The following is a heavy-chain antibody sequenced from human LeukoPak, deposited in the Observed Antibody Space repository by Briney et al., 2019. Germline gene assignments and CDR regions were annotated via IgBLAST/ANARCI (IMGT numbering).Heavy chain of an antibody. CDR3: ARAYCDYGIFDY. V-gene: IGHV1-46*01. CDR2: INPSGGNT. D-gene: IGHD4-17*01. Sequence: WASVKVSCKSSGYTFTSYYMHWVRQAPGQGLERMGIINPSGGNTSYAQKIQGRVTMTRDTSTSTVYMELSSLRSEDTAVYYCARAYCDYGIFDYWGQGTLVTVSS. J-gene: IGHJ4*02. CDR1: GYTFTSYY.